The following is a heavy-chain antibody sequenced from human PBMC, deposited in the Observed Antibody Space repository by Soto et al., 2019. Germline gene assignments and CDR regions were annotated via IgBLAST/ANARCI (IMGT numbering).Heavy chain of an antibody. D-gene: IGHD3-22*01. CDR2: ISGSGGTT. J-gene: IGHJ4*02. CDR1: GFTFSSYA. V-gene: IGHV3-23*01. Sequence: GGSLRLSCAASGFTFSSYAMSWVGQAPGKGLEWVSAISGSGGTTYYADSVKGRFTISRDNSKNTLYLQMNNLRAEDTAVYYCAKLSRSSYYDSSAYHWGQGTLVTVSS. CDR3: AKLSRSSYYDSSAYH.